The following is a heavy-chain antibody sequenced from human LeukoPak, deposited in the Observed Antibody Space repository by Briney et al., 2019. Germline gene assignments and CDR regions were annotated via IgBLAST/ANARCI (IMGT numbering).Heavy chain of an antibody. Sequence: GGSLRLSCAASGFTFDDYAMHWFRQAPGKGLEWVSGISWNSGSIGYADSVKGRFTISRDNAKNSLYLQMNSLRAEDTALYYCAKDRYGGNSGGAYFDYWGQGTLVTVSS. D-gene: IGHD4-23*01. J-gene: IGHJ4*01. V-gene: IGHV3-9*01. CDR2: ISWNSGSI. CDR3: AKDRYGGNSGGAYFDY. CDR1: GFTFDDYA.